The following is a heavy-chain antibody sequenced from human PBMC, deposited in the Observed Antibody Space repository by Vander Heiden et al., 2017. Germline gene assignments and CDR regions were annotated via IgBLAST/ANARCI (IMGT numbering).Heavy chain of an antibody. CDR1: GFTFSNYA. D-gene: IGHD3-10*01. CDR3: ARGNGSGSYLIDY. J-gene: IGHJ4*02. CDR2: IPYDGNNK. V-gene: IGHV3-30*01. Sequence: QVQLVASGGGVVQPGRSLTLSCAASGFTFSNYAIHWVRQAPGEGLGWVALIPYDGNNKCDADSVKGRFTISRDNSKHTVYLKVNRLRDEDTAVYHCARGNGSGSYLIDYWGQGTLVTVSS.